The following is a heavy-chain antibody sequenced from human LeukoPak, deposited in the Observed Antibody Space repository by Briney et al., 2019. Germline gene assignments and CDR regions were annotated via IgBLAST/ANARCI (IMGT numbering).Heavy chain of an antibody. J-gene: IGHJ6*02. V-gene: IGHV1-69*04. Sequence: SVKVSCKASGGTFSSYAISWVRQAPGQGLEWMGRIIPILGIANYAQKFQGRVTITADKSTSTAYMELSSLRSEDTAVYYCARDWYAAIRGYYYGMDVWGQGTTVTVSS. D-gene: IGHD6-13*01. CDR1: GGTFSSYA. CDR2: IIPILGIA. CDR3: ARDWYAAIRGYYYGMDV.